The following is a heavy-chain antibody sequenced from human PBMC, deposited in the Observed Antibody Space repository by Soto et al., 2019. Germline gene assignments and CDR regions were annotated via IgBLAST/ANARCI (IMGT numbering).Heavy chain of an antibody. D-gene: IGHD2-2*01. J-gene: IGHJ6*02. V-gene: IGHV1-69*13. CDR1: QGTFSSYA. CDR2: IIPIFGTA. CDR3: ARDSIVVVPAAPMYYYYYGMDV. Sequence: LVKVSCKASQGTFSSYAISCVRQAPGQGLEWLGGIIPIFGTANYAQKFQGRVTITADESTSTAYMELSSLRSEDTAVYYCARDSIVVVPAAPMYYYYYGMDVWGQGTTVTVSS.